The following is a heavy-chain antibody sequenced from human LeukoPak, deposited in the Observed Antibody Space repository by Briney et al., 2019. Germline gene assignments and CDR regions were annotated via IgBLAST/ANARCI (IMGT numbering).Heavy chain of an antibody. Sequence: SVKVSCKASGGTFSSYAISWVRRAPGQGLEWMGGIIPIFGTANYAQKFQGRVTITADESTSTAYMELSSLRSEDTAVYYCAGGRGGSGSSFYYYYGMDVWGQGTTVTVSS. V-gene: IGHV1-69*01. CDR3: AGGRGGSGSSFYYYYGMDV. CDR1: GGTFSSYA. J-gene: IGHJ6*02. CDR2: IIPIFGTA. D-gene: IGHD3-10*01.